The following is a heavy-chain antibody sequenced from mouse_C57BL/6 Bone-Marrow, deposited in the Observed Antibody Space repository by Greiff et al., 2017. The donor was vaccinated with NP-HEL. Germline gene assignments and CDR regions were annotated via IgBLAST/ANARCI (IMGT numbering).Heavy chain of an antibody. CDR3: ASLAYYGNYVGGY. D-gene: IGHD2-10*01. V-gene: IGHV5-4*01. CDR1: GFTFSSYA. CDR2: ISDGGSYT. Sequence: EVHLVESGGGLVKPGGSLKLSCAASGFTFSSYAMSWVRQTPEKRLEWVATISDGGSYTYYPDNVKGRFTISRDNAKNNLYLQMSHLKSEDTAMYYCASLAYYGNYVGGYWGQGTTLTVSS. J-gene: IGHJ2*01.